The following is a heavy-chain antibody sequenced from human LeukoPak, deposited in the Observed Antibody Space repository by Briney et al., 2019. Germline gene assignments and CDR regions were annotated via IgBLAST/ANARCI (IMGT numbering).Heavy chain of an antibody. CDR1: GFTFSSYS. D-gene: IGHD2-15*01. J-gene: IGHJ4*02. Sequence: GGSLRLSCAASGFTFSSYSMNWVRQAPGKGLEWVSSTSSSSSYIYYADSVKGRFTISRDNAKNSLYLQMNSLRAEDTALYYCARVGGYCSGGSCYFFDYWGQGTLVTVSS. CDR3: ARVGGYCSGGSCYFFDY. V-gene: IGHV3-21*01. CDR2: TSSSSSYI.